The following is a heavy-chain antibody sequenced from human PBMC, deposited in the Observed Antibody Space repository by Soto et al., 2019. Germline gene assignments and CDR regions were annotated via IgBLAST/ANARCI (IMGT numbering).Heavy chain of an antibody. CDR2: IYYSGST. Sequence: QVQLQESGPGLVKPSQTLSLTCTVSGGSISSGDYYWSWIRQPPGKGLEWIGYIYYSGSTYYNPSLKSRVTISVDTSKNQFSLKLSSVTAADMAVYYCARVGGRWLHVADYWGQGTLVTVSS. D-gene: IGHD5-12*01. J-gene: IGHJ4*02. CDR1: GGSISSGDYY. CDR3: ARVGGRWLHVADY. V-gene: IGHV4-30-4*01.